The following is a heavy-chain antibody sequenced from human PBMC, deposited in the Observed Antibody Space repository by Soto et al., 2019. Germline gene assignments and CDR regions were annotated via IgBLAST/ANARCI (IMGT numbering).Heavy chain of an antibody. D-gene: IGHD5-12*01. Sequence: QVQLVQSGAEVKKPGASVKVSCKASGYTFTGYYMHWVRQAPGQGLEWMGWINPNSGGTNYAQEWQGRVTMTRDTAISTAYMELSRLRSDDTAVYYWARDGRVATFDYWRQGSLVTVSS. CDR2: INPNSGGT. CDR3: ARDGRVATFDY. V-gene: IGHV1-2*02. J-gene: IGHJ4*02. CDR1: GYTFTGYY.